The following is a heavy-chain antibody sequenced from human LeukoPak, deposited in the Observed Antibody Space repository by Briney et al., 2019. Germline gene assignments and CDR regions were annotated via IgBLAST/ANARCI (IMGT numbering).Heavy chain of an antibody. J-gene: IGHJ5*02. CDR3: ASRGYSSSYWFDP. D-gene: IGHD6-13*01. Sequence: PGGSLRLSCAASGFTFSRYRMSWVRQAPGKGLEWVANIKQDGSEKYYVDSVKGRFTISRDNAKNSLYLQMNSLRAEDTAVYYCASRGYSSSYWFDPWGQGTLVTVSS. CDR1: GFTFSRYR. V-gene: IGHV3-7*01. CDR2: IKQDGSEK.